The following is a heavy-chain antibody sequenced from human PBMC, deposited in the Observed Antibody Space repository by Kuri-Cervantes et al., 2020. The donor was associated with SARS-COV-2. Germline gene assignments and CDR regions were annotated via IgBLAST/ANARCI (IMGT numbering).Heavy chain of an antibody. CDR3: ASDLGYCSSTSCYNV. CDR2: ISYDGNTT. V-gene: IGHV3-30-3*01. D-gene: IGHD2-2*02. J-gene: IGHJ6*02. CDR1: GFTLSSYA. Sequence: GGSLRLSCAASGFTLSSYAIHWVRQAPGKGLEWVAFISYDGNTTYYADSVKGRFTISRDNSRNSLFLQMNSLRTEDTAIYYCASDLGYCSSTSCYNVWGQGTTVTVSS.